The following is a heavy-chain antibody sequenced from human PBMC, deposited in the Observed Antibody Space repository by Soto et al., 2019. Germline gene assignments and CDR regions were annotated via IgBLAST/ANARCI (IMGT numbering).Heavy chain of an antibody. CDR1: GYSFTTYW. CDR3: ARLSGNYVGYYYGMDV. CDR2: IYPGDSDT. Sequence: PGWSLKISCNGSGYSFTTYWIAWVRQMPGTVLEWMGIIYPGDSDTRYSPSFQGQVTISADKSISTAYLQWSSLKASDTAMYYCARLSGNYVGYYYGMDVWGQGTTVTVSS. J-gene: IGHJ6*02. D-gene: IGHD4-4*01. V-gene: IGHV5-51*01.